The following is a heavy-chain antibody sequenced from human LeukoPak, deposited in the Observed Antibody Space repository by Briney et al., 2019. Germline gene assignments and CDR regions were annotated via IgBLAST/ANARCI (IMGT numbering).Heavy chain of an antibody. D-gene: IGHD6-19*01. V-gene: IGHV4-61*02. CDR1: GGSISSGSYH. J-gene: IGHJ5*02. CDR2: IYTRGTT. CDR3: ARDKGTAVPGTWFDP. Sequence: SQTLSLTCTVSGGSISSGSYHSSWIRQPAGKGLEWIGLIYTRGTTNHKRSLKSRVTISVDTSKNKFSLKLSSVTAADTAVYYCARDKGTAVPGTWFDPWGQGTLVTVSS.